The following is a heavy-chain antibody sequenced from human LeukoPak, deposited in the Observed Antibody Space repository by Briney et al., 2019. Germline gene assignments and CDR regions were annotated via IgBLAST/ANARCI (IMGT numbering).Heavy chain of an antibody. CDR1: GDSINRSSNY. CDR2: IYYGGTT. V-gene: IGHV4-39*01. Sequence: SETLSLTCTVSGDSINRSSNYWGWIRQPPGKGLEWIGCIYYGGTTYYNPSLKSRVTISADTSKNQFSLKVNSVTAADTAVYYCARLGRIPAAMSSVPFWGQGTLVTVSS. J-gene: IGHJ4*02. CDR3: ARLGRIPAAMSSVPF. D-gene: IGHD2-2*01.